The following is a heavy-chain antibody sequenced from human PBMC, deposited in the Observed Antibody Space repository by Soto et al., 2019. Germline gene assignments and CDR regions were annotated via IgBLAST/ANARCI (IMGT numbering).Heavy chain of an antibody. D-gene: IGHD6-19*01. CDR2: ISWNSGSI. CDR3: AKDTFGWLGPGDAFDI. J-gene: IGHJ3*02. CDR1: GFTFDDYA. V-gene: IGHV3-9*01. Sequence: EVQLVESGGGLVQPGRSLRLSCAASGFTFDDYAMHWVRQAPGKSLEWVSGISWNSGSIGYADSVKGRFTISRDNAKNSLYLQMNSLRAEDTALYYCAKDTFGWLGPGDAFDIWGQGTMVTVSS.